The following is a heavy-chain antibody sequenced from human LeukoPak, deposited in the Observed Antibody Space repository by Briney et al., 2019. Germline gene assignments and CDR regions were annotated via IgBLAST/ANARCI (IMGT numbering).Heavy chain of an antibody. CDR1: GGSFSGYY. CDR3: VYDSSGYYYY. V-gene: IGHV4-34*01. D-gene: IGHD3-22*01. Sequence: SETLSLTCAVYGGSFSGYYWSWIRQPPGKGLEWIGEINHSGSTNYNPSLKSRVTISVDTSKNQFSLKLSSVTAADTAVYYCVYDSSGYYYYWGQGTLVTVSS. J-gene: IGHJ4*02. CDR2: INHSGST.